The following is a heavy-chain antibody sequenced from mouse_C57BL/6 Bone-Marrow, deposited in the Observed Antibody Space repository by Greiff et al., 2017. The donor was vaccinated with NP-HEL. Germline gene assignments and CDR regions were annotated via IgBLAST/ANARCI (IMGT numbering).Heavy chain of an antibody. CDR2: ISSGGDYI. D-gene: IGHD1-1*01. CDR3: TRGYYGSNNYFDY. CDR1: GFTFSSYA. V-gene: IGHV5-9-1*02. Sequence: EVQVVESGEGLVKPGGSLKLSCAASGFTFSSYAMSWVRQTPEKRLEWVAYISSGGDYIYYADTVKGRFTISRDNARNTLYLQMSSLKSEDTAMYYCTRGYYGSNNYFDYWGQGTTLTVSS. J-gene: IGHJ2*01.